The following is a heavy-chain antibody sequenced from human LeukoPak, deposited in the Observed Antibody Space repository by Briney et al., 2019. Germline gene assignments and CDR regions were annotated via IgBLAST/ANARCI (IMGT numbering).Heavy chain of an antibody. CDR1: GFTFSDHY. V-gene: IGHV3-72*01. CDR2: IRNKPNSYTT. J-gene: IGHJ4*02. D-gene: IGHD4-17*01. Sequence: GGSLRLSCAASGFTFSDHYMDWVRQAPGKGLEWVGRIRNKPNSYTTEYAASVKGRFTISRDDSKNSLYLQMYSLKTEDTAVYYCARAVRYGDYFDFWGQGTLVTVSS. CDR3: ARAVRYGDYFDF.